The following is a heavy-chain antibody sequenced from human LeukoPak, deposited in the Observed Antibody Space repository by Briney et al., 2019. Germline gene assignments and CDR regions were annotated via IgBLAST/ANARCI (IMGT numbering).Heavy chain of an antibody. CDR3: AREGGFYRPLDY. Sequence: SETLSLTCTVSGVSISSYYWSWIRQPPGRGLEWIGYMYNSGSTYYNPSLKSRVTISGDTSKNQFSLKLTSVTAADTAVYYCAREGGFYRPLDYSGQGTLVTVSS. D-gene: IGHD3-3*01. CDR1: GVSISSYY. J-gene: IGHJ4*02. CDR2: MYNSGST. V-gene: IGHV4-59*12.